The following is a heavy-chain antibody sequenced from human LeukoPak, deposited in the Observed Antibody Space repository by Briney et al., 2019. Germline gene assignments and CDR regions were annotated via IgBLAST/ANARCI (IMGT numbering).Heavy chain of an antibody. J-gene: IGHJ5*02. CDR1: GYSISSGYY. CDR2: IYHSGST. CDR3: ARACSSTGCYGWFDP. D-gene: IGHD2-2*01. V-gene: IGHV4-38-2*01. Sequence: PSETLSLTCAVSGYSISSGYYWGWIRQPPGKGLEWIGSIYHSGSTYYNPSLKSRVTISVDTSKNQFSLKLSSVTAADTAVYYCARACSSTGCYGWFDPWGQGTLVTVSS.